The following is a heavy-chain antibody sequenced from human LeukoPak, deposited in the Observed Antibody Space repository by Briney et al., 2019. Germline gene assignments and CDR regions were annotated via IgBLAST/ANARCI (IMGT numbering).Heavy chain of an antibody. CDR3: AKDRSFWSGYYWARSGDFDY. CDR2: IRYDGTNT. J-gene: IGHJ4*02. V-gene: IGHV3-30*02. D-gene: IGHD3-3*01. Sequence: GGSLRLSCAASGFTSSSYGMHWVRQAPGKGLEWVACIRYDGTNTYYADSVKGRFTISRDNSKNTLYLQMNSLRAEDTAVYYCAKDRSFWSGYYWARSGDFDYWGQGTLVTVSS. CDR1: GFTSSSYG.